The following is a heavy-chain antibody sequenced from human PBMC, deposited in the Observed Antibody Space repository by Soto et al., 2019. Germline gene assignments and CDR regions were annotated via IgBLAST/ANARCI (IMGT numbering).Heavy chain of an antibody. CDR1: GYSFPSYW. J-gene: IGHJ4*02. CDR3: ARRSPDGAGNFDY. Sequence: GESLKISCNGSGYSFPSYWIGWVLHMPGKGLEWMGIIYPGDSDTRYSPSFQGQVTISADKSISTAYLQWSSLKASDTAMYYCARRSPDGAGNFDYWGQGTLVTVSS. D-gene: IGHD3-16*01. CDR2: IYPGDSDT. V-gene: IGHV5-51*01.